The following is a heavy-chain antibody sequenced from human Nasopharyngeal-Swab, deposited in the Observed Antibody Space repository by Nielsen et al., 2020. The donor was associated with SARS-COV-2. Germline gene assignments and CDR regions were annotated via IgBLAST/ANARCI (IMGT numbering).Heavy chain of an antibody. Sequence: ASVKVSCKASGYTFTGYYMHWVRPAPGQGLEWMGWINPNSGGTNYAQKFQGWVTMTRDTSISTAYMELSRLRSDDTAVYYCARDGIAVAGTDYYGMDVWGQGTTVTVSS. CDR3: ARDGIAVAGTDYYGMDV. V-gene: IGHV1-2*04. J-gene: IGHJ6*02. CDR1: GYTFTGYY. CDR2: INPNSGGT. D-gene: IGHD6-19*01.